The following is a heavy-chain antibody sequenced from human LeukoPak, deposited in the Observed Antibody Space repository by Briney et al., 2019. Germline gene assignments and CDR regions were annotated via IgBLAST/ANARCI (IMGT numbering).Heavy chain of an antibody. Sequence: EASVKVSCKASGYTFTSYGISWVRQAPGQGLEWMGWISAYNGNTNYAQKLQGRVTMTTDTSTNTAYMELRSLRSDDTAVYYCAREGRGEQQLVLGYFDYWGQGTLVTVSS. V-gene: IGHV1-18*01. CDR2: ISAYNGNT. J-gene: IGHJ4*02. D-gene: IGHD6-13*01. CDR3: AREGRGEQQLVLGYFDY. CDR1: GYTFTSYG.